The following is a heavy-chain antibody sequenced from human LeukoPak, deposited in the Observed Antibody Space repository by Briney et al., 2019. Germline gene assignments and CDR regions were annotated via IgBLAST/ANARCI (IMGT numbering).Heavy chain of an antibody. D-gene: IGHD3-10*02. V-gene: IGHV3-48*03. Sequence: PGGSLRLSCVTSGFTFTSYDFNWVRQAPGKGLEWVSYISNGGGTIYYADSVKGRFTISRDNAKNPVFLQMNTLRAEDTAVYYCARDSYMFGSDYWGQGTLVTVSS. CDR2: ISNGGGTI. CDR3: ARDSYMFGSDY. CDR1: GFTFTSYD. J-gene: IGHJ4*02.